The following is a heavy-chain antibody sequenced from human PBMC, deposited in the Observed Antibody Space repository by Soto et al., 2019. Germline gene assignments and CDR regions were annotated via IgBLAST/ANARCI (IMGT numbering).Heavy chain of an antibody. Sequence: QVQLQESGPGLVKPSGTLSLTCAVSGGSISSSNWWSWVRQPPGKGLEWIGEIYHSGSTNYNPSLERQGTISVDKSKSQSSLKLSSVAAAATAVYCCERASGYSSDAFDIWGQGTMVPVSS. D-gene: IGHD6-13*01. CDR2: IYHSGST. J-gene: IGHJ3*02. V-gene: IGHV4-4*01. CDR1: GGSISSSNW. CDR3: ERASGYSSDAFDI.